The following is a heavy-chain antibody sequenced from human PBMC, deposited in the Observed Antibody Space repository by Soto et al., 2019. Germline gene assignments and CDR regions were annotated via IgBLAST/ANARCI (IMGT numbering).Heavy chain of an antibody. V-gene: IGHV1-69*06. CDR3: ARYYDILTCYYNYYYGMDV. D-gene: IGHD3-9*01. CDR1: GGTFSSYA. Sequence: QVQLVQSGAEVKKPGSSVKVSCKASGGTFSSYAISWVRQAPGQGLEWMGGIIPIFGTANYAQKFQGRVTITADKSPSTAYMEMSSLRFEDTAVDYCARYYDILTCYYNYYYGMDVWGQGTTVTVSS. CDR2: IIPIFGTA. J-gene: IGHJ6*02.